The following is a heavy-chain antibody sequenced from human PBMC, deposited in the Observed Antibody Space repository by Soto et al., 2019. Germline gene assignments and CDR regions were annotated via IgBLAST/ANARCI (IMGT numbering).Heavy chain of an antibody. V-gene: IGHV1-18*01. CDR1: GYTFTSYG. D-gene: IGHD3-16*02. J-gene: IGHJ3*02. Sequence: QVQLVQSGAEVKKPGASVKVSCKASGYTFTSYGISWVRQAPGQGLEWMGWISAYNGNTNYAQKLQGRVTMTTDTSASTADMELRSLRADDTAVYYCARDHKYGDIWGSYRSFAFDIWGQGTMVTVSS. CDR2: ISAYNGNT. CDR3: ARDHKYGDIWGSYRSFAFDI.